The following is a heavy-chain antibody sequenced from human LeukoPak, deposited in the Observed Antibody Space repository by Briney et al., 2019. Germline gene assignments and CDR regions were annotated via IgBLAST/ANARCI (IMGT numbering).Heavy chain of an antibody. J-gene: IGHJ6*04. D-gene: IGHD3-10*01. CDR1: GGSISSGSYY. CDR2: IYTSGST. CDR3: ARGRHYYGSGSYYTRKEMDV. Sequence: PSQTLSLTCTVSGGSISSGSYYWIWIRQPAGKGLEWIGRIYTSGSTNYNPSLKSRVTISVDTSKNQFSLKLSSVTAVDTAVYYCARGRHYYGSGSYYTRKEMDVWGKGTTVTISS. V-gene: IGHV4-61*02.